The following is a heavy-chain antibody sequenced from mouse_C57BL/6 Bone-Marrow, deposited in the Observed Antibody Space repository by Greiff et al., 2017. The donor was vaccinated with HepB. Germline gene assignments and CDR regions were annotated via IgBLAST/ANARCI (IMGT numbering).Heavy chain of an antibody. Sequence: QVQLQQSGAELVRPGTSVKMSCKASGYTFTNYWIGWAKQRPGHGLEWIGDIYPGGGYTNYNEKFKGKATLTADKSSSTAYMQFSSLTSEDSAIYYCARSTVGYFDVWGTGTTGTVSS. CDR2: IYPGGGYT. CDR3: ARSTVGYFDV. D-gene: IGHD1-1*01. CDR1: GYTFTNYW. J-gene: IGHJ1*03. V-gene: IGHV1-63*01.